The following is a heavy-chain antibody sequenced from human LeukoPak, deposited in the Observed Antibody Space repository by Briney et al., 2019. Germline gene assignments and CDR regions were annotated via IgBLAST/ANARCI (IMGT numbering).Heavy chain of an antibody. J-gene: IGHJ3*02. CDR3: ARVVTVGALIDAFDI. V-gene: IGHV3-30*02. CDR1: GFTFSSYG. CDR2: IRYDGSNK. D-gene: IGHD1-26*01. Sequence: GGSLRLSCAASGFTFSSYGMHWVRQAPGKGLEWVAFIRYDGSNKYYAASVKGRFTISRDNSKNTLNLQMNSLRAEDTAVYYCARVVTVGALIDAFDIWGQGTMVTVSS.